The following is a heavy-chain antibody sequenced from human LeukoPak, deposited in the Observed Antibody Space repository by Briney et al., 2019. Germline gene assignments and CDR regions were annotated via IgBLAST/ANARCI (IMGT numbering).Heavy chain of an antibody. D-gene: IGHD3-10*01. Sequence: SETLSLTCTVSGGSISSYYWSWIRQPAGKGLEWIGRIYTSGSTNYNPSLKSRVTMSVDTSKNQFSLKLSSVTAADTAVYYGARITMVRGVISHYYMDVWGKGTTVTISS. CDR3: ARITMVRGVISHYYMDV. V-gene: IGHV4-4*07. CDR2: IYTSGST. CDR1: GGSISSYY. J-gene: IGHJ6*03.